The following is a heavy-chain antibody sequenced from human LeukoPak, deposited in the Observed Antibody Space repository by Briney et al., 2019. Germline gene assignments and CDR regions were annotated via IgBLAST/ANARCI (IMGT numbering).Heavy chain of an antibody. CDR1: GFSLSTSGVG. V-gene: IGHV2-5*02. D-gene: IGHD6-19*01. CDR2: IYWDDDK. Sequence: SGPTLVNPTQTLTLTCTFSGFSLSTSGVGVGWIREPPGKALEWLALIYWDDDKRYSPSLKSRLTITKDTSKNQVVLTMTNVDPVDTATYYCAHRGYSSGRFDYWGQGTLVTVSS. CDR3: AHRGYSSGRFDY. J-gene: IGHJ4*02.